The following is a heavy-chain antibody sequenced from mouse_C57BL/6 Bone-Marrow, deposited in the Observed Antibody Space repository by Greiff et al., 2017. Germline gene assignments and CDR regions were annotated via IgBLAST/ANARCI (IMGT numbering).Heavy chain of an antibody. CDR3: ARSHYGKLFAY. J-gene: IGHJ3*01. CDR1: GFTFTDYY. CDR2: IRNKANGYTT. D-gene: IGHD2-1*01. V-gene: IGHV7-3*01. Sequence: EVKLVESGGGLVQPGGSLSLSCAASGFTFTDYYMSWVRQPPGKALEWLGFIRNKANGYTTEYSASVKGRFTISRDNSQSILYLQMNALRADDSATYYCARSHYGKLFAYWGQGTLVTVSA.